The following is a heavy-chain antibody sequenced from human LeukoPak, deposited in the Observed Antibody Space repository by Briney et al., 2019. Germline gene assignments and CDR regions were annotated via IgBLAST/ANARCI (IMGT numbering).Heavy chain of an antibody. V-gene: IGHV3-30-3*01. J-gene: IGHJ4*02. D-gene: IGHD1-26*01. Sequence: PGGSLRLSCAASGFTFSSYAMHWVRQAPGKGLEWVAVISYDGSNKYYADSVKGRFTISRDNSKNTLYLQMNSLRAEDTAVYYCARGYRVGATSLDYWGQGTLVTVSS. CDR2: ISYDGSNK. CDR3: ARGYRVGATSLDY. CDR1: GFTFSSYA.